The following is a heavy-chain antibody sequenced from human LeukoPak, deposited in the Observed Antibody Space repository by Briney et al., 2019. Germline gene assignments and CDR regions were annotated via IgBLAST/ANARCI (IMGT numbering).Heavy chain of an antibody. J-gene: IGHJ4*02. CDR2: IYYSGST. Sequence: SETLSLTCTVSGASISRSDYYWGWIRQPPGKGLEWIGSIYYSGSTHYNPSLKSRVAISVDTSKNQFSLKVSSVTAADTAVYYCVRHAALGPFDDWGQGTLVTVSS. D-gene: IGHD6-13*01. CDR1: GASISRSDYY. V-gene: IGHV4-39*01. CDR3: VRHAALGPFDD.